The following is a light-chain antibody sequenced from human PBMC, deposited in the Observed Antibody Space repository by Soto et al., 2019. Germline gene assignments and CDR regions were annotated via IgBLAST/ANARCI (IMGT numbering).Light chain of an antibody. Sequence: EIVMTQSPATLSVSPGERATLSCRASQSVSTNLAWYQQKPGQAPRLLIYGPSIRATGIPARFSGSGSGIEFTHTINSLQSEDFALYYCQEYDKWPPGFTFGPGIRVDNK. CDR3: QEYDKWPPGFT. CDR1: QSVSTN. V-gene: IGKV3-15*01. CDR2: GPS. J-gene: IGKJ3*01.